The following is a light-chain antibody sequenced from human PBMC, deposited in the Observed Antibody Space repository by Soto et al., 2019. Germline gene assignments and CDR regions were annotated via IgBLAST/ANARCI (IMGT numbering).Light chain of an antibody. Sequence: EIVMTQPPATLSVSPGERDTLSCRASQSVSSNLAWYQQKPGQAPRLLIYGASTRATGIPARFSGSGSGTEFTLTISSLQSEEFAVYYCQQYNNWPYTFGQGTKLEIK. J-gene: IGKJ2*01. CDR1: QSVSSN. V-gene: IGKV3-15*01. CDR3: QQYNNWPYT. CDR2: GAS.